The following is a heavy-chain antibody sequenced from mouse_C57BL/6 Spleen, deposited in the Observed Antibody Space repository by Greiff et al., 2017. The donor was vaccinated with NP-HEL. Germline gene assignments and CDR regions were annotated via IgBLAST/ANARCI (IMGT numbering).Heavy chain of an antibody. CDR1: GYTFTDYY. V-gene: IGHV1-26*01. CDR3: AREGLYYGSSPHWYFDV. D-gene: IGHD1-1*01. J-gene: IGHJ1*03. Sequence: VQLQQSGPELVKPGASVKISCKASGYTFTDYYMNWVKQSHGKSLEWIGDINPNNGGTSYNQKFKGKATLTVDKSSSTAYMELRSLTSEDSAVYYCAREGLYYGSSPHWYFDVWGTGTTVTVSS. CDR2: INPNNGGT.